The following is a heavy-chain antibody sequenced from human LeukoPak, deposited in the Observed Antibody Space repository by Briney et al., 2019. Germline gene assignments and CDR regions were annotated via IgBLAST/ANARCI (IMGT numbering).Heavy chain of an antibody. J-gene: IGHJ3*02. V-gene: IGHV3-30*04. Sequence: GGSLRLSCAASGFTFSSYAMHWVRQAPGKGLEWVAVISYDGSNKYYADSVKGRFTISRDNSKNTLYLQMNSLRAEDTAVYYCAREIDAYSGGWYFGAFDIWGQGTMVTVSS. CDR2: ISYDGSNK. CDR1: GFTFSSYA. D-gene: IGHD6-19*01. CDR3: AREIDAYSGGWYFGAFDI.